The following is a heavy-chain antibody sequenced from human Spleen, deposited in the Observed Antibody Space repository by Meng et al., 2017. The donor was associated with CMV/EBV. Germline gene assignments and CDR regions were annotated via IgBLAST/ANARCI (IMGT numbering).Heavy chain of an antibody. J-gene: IGHJ6*02. CDR3: AREPHPLVGAAYGMDV. V-gene: IGHV4-39*07. Sequence: GSLRLSCTVSAGSISSSGYYWGWIRQSPGKGLEWIGSVYHSGTTNYNPSLKRRVTISVYTSKNQFSLKLNSVTAADTAVYYCAREPHPLVGAAYGMDVWGQGTTVTVSS. CDR1: AGSISSSGYY. CDR2: VYHSGTT. D-gene: IGHD1-26*01.